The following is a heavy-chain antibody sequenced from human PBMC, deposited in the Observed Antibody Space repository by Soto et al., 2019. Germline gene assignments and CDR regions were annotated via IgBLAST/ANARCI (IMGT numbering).Heavy chain of an antibody. CDR1: GGSISSGGYY. CDR2: IYYSGST. J-gene: IGHJ4*02. V-gene: IGHV4-31*03. CDR3: ARSSTSANYFDY. D-gene: IGHD2-2*01. Sequence: QVQLQESGPGLVKPSQTLSLTCTVSGGSISSGGYYWSWILQHPGKGLEWIGYIYYSGSTYYNPSLKSRVTISVDTSKNQFSLKLSSVTAADTAVYYCARSSTSANYFDYWGQGTLVTVSS.